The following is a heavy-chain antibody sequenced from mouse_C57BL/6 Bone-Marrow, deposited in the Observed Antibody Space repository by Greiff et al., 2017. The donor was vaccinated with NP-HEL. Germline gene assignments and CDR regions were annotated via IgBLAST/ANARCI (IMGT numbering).Heavy chain of an antibody. CDR2: IDPSDSYT. V-gene: IGHV1-50*01. D-gene: IGHD2-4*01. CDR1: GYTFTSYW. Sequence: QVQLKQPGAELVKPGASVKLSCKASGYTFTSYWMQWVKQRPGQGLEWIGEIDPSDSYTNYNQKFKGKATLTVDTSSSTAYMQLSSLTSEDSAVYYCAREDIYYDYDGFAYWGQGTLVTVSA. CDR3: AREDIYYDYDGFAY. J-gene: IGHJ3*01.